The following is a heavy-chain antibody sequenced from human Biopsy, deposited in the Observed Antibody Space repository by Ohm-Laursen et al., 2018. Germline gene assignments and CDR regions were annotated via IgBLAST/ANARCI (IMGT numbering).Heavy chain of an antibody. CDR1: GDSISIYY. Sequence: SETLSLTCYVSGDSISIYYWSWIRQPPGKGLEWIGNFYYSGSTNYNLSLKSRITMSLDRSKSQVSLRMNSVTAADTAVYYCARARIKTSGVLIPETYYFDSWGQGTLVTVSS. D-gene: IGHD3-3*01. CDR3: ARARIKTSGVLIPETYYFDS. V-gene: IGHV4-59*01. J-gene: IGHJ4*02. CDR2: FYYSGST.